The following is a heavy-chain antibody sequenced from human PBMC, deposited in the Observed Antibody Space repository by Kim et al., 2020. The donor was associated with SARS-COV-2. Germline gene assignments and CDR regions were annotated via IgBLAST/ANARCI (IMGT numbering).Heavy chain of an antibody. D-gene: IGHD3-10*01. J-gene: IGHJ4*02. Sequence: TANYAQKFQGRVTITADESTSTAYMELSSLRSEDTAVYYCATGSGSYYNYWGQGTLVTVSS. V-gene: IGHV1-69*01. CDR2: TA. CDR3: ATGSGSYYNY.